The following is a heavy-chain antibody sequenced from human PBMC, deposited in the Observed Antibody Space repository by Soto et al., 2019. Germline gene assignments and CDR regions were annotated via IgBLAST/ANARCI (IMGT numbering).Heavy chain of an antibody. CDR3: TNAVDY. CDR2: VHTDGSNP. CDR1: GFTFDTYW. Sequence: EVQLVESGGGLVQPGGSLRLSCVASGFTFDTYWMHWVRQAPGKGLEWVARVHTDGSNPTSGDSVKGRFTVSRDNAKSTLFLQMDSLRAEDTAFYYCTNAVDYWGQGTLVTVSS. V-gene: IGHV3-74*01. J-gene: IGHJ4*02.